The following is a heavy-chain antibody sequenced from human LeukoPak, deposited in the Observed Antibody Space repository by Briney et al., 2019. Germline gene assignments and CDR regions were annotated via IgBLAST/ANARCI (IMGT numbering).Heavy chain of an antibody. D-gene: IGHD6-19*01. CDR3: AKDTVRGIAVAGTVLDY. CDR1: GFTFSSYA. V-gene: IGHV3-23*01. J-gene: IGHJ4*02. Sequence: GGSLRLSCAASGFTFSSYAMSWVRQAPGKRLEWVSAISGSGGSTYYADSVKGRFTISRGNSKNTLYLQMNSLRAEDTAVYYCAKDTVRGIAVAGTVLDYWGQGTLVTVSS. CDR2: ISGSGGST.